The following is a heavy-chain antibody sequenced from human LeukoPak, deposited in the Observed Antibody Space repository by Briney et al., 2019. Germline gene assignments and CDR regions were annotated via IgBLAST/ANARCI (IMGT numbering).Heavy chain of an antibody. V-gene: IGHV3-48*02. D-gene: IGHD6-19*01. CDR3: ARLYSSGWYRDY. CDR2: ISSSSSTL. J-gene: IGHJ4*02. Sequence: GGSLRLSCAASGFTFSSYSMNWVRQAPGKGLEWVSYISSSSSTLYYADSVKGRFTISRDNAKNSLYLQMNSLRDEDTAVYYCARLYSSGWYRDYWGQGTLVTVSS. CDR1: GFTFSSYS.